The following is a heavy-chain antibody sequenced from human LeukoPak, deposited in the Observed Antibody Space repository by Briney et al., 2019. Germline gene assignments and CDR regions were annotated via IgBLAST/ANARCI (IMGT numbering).Heavy chain of an antibody. V-gene: IGHV3-21*01. D-gene: IGHD6-13*01. J-gene: IGHJ4*02. CDR1: GFTFSSYS. Sequence: NPGGSLRLSCAASGFTFSSYSMNWVRQAPGKGLEWVSSISSSSSYIYHADSVKGRFTISRDNAKISLYLQMSSLRAEDTAVYYCARAPRSSYSSSLYPGFDYWGQGTLVTVSS. CDR3: ARAPRSSYSSSLYPGFDY. CDR2: ISSSSSYI.